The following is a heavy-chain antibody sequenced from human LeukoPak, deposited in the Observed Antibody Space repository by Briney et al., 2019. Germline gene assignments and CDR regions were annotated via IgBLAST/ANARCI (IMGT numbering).Heavy chain of an antibody. CDR1: GFTFSSYS. V-gene: IGHV3-21*01. J-gene: IGHJ4*02. D-gene: IGHD1-26*01. Sequence: GGSLRLSCAASGFTFSSYSMNWVRQAPGKGLEWVSSISSSSSYIYYADSVKGRFTISRDNAKNSLYLQMNSLRAEDTAVYYCARPAIVGATNFGYWGQGTLVTVSS. CDR3: ARPAIVGATNFGY. CDR2: ISSSSSYI.